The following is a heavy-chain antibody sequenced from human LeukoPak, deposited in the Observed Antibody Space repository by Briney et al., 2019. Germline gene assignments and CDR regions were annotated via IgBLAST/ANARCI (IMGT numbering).Heavy chain of an antibody. D-gene: IGHD3-10*01. CDR3: ARLRPSTYYYGSGRANWFDP. CDR1: GFTFSYYW. J-gene: IGHJ5*02. V-gene: IGHV3-30*03. CDR2: ISYDGSNK. Sequence: GGSLRLSCAASGFTFSYYWMTWVRQAPGKGLEWVAVISYDGSNKYYADSVKGRFTISRDNSKNTLYLQMNSLRAEDTAVYYCARLRPSTYYYGSGRANWFDPWGQGTLVTVSS.